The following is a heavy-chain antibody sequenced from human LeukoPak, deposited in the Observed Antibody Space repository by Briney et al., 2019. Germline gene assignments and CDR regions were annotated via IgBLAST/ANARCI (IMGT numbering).Heavy chain of an antibody. D-gene: IGHD3-3*01. CDR2: INPNSGGT. V-gene: IGHV1-2*06. CDR3: ARDGRFLEWRNWFDP. J-gene: IGHJ5*02. CDR1: GYTFTGYY. Sequence: ASVKVSCKASGYTFTGYYMHWVRQAPGQGLEWMGRINPNSGGTNYAQKFQGRVTMTRDTSISTAYMELSRLRSDDTAVYYCARDGRFLEWRNWFDPWGQGTLVTVSS.